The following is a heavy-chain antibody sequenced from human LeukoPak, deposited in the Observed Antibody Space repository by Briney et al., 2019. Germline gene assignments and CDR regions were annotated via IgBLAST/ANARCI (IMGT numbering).Heavy chain of an antibody. J-gene: IGHJ4*02. CDR2: INPNSGGT. V-gene: IGHV1-2*06. CDR3: ARDHAAYDSSGYYYATNTFDY. CDR1: GYTFTGYY. Sequence: ASVKVSCKASGYTFTGYYMHWERQAPGQGLEWMGRINPNSGGTNYAQKFQGGVTMTRDTSISTAYMELSRLRSDDTAVYYCARDHAAYDSSGYYYATNTFDYWGQGTLVTVSS. D-gene: IGHD3-22*01.